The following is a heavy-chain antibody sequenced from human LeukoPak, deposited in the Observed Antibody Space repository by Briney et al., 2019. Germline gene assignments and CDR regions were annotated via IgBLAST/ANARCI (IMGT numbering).Heavy chain of an antibody. J-gene: IGHJ4*02. V-gene: IGHV3-30-3*01. Sequence: PGGSLRLSCAASGFTFSSYAMHWVRQAPGKGLEWVAVISYDGSNKYYADSVKGRFTISRDNSKNTLYLQMNSLRAEDTAVYYCARVYDFWSGIFDYWGQGTLVTVSS. D-gene: IGHD3-3*01. CDR3: ARVYDFWSGIFDY. CDR1: GFTFSSYA. CDR2: ISYDGSNK.